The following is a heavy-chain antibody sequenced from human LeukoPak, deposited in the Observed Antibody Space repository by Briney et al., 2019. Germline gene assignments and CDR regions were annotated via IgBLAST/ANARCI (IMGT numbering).Heavy chain of an antibody. CDR3: AKGSTISWYSWGY. D-gene: IGHD6-13*01. CDR1: GFTVSSNY. CDR2: LSASGSET. J-gene: IGHJ4*02. Sequence: GGSLRLSCAASGFTVSSNYMSWVRQAPGKGLEWVSTLSASGSETYYADSVKGRFTISRDISTNTLFLQMNSLRADDTAVYYCAKGSTISWYSWGYWGQGTLVAVSS. V-gene: IGHV3-23*01.